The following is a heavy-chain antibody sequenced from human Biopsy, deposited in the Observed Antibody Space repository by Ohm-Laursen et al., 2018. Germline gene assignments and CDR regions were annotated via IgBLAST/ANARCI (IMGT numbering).Heavy chain of an antibody. CDR3: VRGVDYYDPYHYYALDV. D-gene: IGHD3-22*01. V-gene: IGHV4-34*01. Sequence: ETLSLTCAVYGESFNGYYWSWIRQTPGKGLEWIGEINHSGRTNYNPSLKSRVTISVDTSNNQFSLNERSVTAADTAVYYCVRGVDYYDPYHYYALDVWGQGTTVTVSS. CDR1: GESFNGYY. CDR2: INHSGRT. J-gene: IGHJ6*02.